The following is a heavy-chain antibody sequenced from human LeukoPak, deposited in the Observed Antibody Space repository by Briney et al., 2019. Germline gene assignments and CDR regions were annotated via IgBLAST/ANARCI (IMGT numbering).Heavy chain of an antibody. CDR1: GGSISSSSYY. CDR3: ARDIRSSWGIAY. J-gene: IGHJ4*02. CDR2: IYYSGST. V-gene: IGHV4-39*07. D-gene: IGHD6-13*01. Sequence: SETLSLTCTVSGGSISSSSYYWGWIRQPPGKGLEWIGSIYYSGSTYSHPSIKSRVTISVDTSKNQFSLKLSSVTAADTAVYYCARDIRSSWGIAYWGQGTLVTVSS.